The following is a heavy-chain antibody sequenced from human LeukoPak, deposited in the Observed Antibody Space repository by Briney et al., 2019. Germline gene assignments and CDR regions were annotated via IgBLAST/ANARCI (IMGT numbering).Heavy chain of an antibody. Sequence: GGSLRRSCAASGFTFSSYERNWVRQAPGKGLEWVSYISSSGSTIYYADSVKGRFTISRDNAKNSLYLQMNSLRAEDTAVYYCAELGITMIGGVWGKGTTVTISS. CDR3: AELGITMIGGV. D-gene: IGHD3-10*02. V-gene: IGHV3-48*03. CDR1: GFTFSSYE. CDR2: ISSSGSTI. J-gene: IGHJ6*04.